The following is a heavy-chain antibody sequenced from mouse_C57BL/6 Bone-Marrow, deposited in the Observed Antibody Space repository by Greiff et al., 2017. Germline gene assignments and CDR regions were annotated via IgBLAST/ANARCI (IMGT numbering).Heavy chain of an antibody. V-gene: IGHV8-12*01. CDR1: GFSLSTSGMG. CDR2: IYWDDDK. Sequence: QVQLKESGPGILQSSQTLSLTCSFSGFSLSTSGMGVSWIRQPSGKGLEWLAHIYWDDDKRYNPSLKSRLTISKDTSRNQVFLKITSVDTADTATYYCARSSYSSGVAWFAYWCQGTLVTVSA. D-gene: IGHD3-2*02. CDR3: ARSSYSSGVAWFAY. J-gene: IGHJ3*01.